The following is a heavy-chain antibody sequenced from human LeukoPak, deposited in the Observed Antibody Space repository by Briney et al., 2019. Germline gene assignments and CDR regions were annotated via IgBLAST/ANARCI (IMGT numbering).Heavy chain of an antibody. J-gene: IGHJ2*01. CDR1: GYTFTSYG. CDR3: ARDPSNSSGRYWYIDV. CDR2: ISAYNGNT. D-gene: IGHD3-22*01. Sequence: GASVKVSCKASGYTFTSYGISWVRQAPGQGLEWMGWISAYNGNTNYAQKLQGRVTMTKDTATSTGYMELRSLTSDDTAVYYCARDPSNSSGRYWYIDVWGRGTLVTVSS. V-gene: IGHV1-18*01.